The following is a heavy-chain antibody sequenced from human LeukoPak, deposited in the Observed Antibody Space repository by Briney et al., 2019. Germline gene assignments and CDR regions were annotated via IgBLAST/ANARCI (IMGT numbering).Heavy chain of an antibody. J-gene: IGHJ4*02. V-gene: IGHV4-61*02. D-gene: IGHD3-22*01. CDR1: GGSISSGSYY. CDR3: AREGDYYDSSGYYYEGYYFDY. CDR2: IYTSGST. Sequence: PSQTLSLTCTVSGGSISSGSYYWNWIRQPAGKGLEWIGRIYTSGSTNYNPSLKSRVTISVDTSKNQFSLKLSSVTAADTAVYYCAREGDYYDSSGYYYEGYYFDYWGQGTLVTVSS.